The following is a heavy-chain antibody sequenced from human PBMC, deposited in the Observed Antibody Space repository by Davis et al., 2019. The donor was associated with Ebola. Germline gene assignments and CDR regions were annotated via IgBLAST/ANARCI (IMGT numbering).Heavy chain of an antibody. CDR3: ARGGVAYSDLDY. CDR1: GDTFISYA. Sequence: AASVKVSCKASGDTFISYAISWVRQAPGQGLEWMGGIIPIFGTTNYTRKFQGRVTITADESTSTVYMELSSLRSEDTAVYFCARGGVAYSDLDYWGQGTLVAVSS. V-gene: IGHV1-69*13. J-gene: IGHJ4*02. CDR2: IIPIFGTT. D-gene: IGHD2-21*01.